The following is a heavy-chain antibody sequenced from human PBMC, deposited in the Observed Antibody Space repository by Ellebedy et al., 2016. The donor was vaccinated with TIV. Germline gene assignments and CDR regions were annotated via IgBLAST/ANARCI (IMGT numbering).Heavy chain of an antibody. Sequence: GESLKISCVPSGLTVSTNYMSWVRQAPGKGLEWISVIYSGDSGESTYYADSVKGRFTISRDNAKNSLYLQMNSLRAEDTAVYYCAIRGRYWGQGTLVTVSS. CDR2: IYSGDSGEST. D-gene: IGHD3-10*01. J-gene: IGHJ4*02. V-gene: IGHV3-53*01. CDR3: AIRGRY. CDR1: GLTVSTNY.